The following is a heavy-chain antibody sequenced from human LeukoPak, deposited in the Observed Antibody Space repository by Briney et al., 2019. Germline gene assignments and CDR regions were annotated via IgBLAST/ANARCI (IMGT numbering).Heavy chain of an antibody. CDR1: GCSISSPY. J-gene: IGHJ4*02. V-gene: IGHV4-59*11. CDR2: ISYSGST. Sequence: SATLSRNTTVQGCSISSPYWSLIRQPPPNRLPWVGYISYSGSTNYNPSLKSRVSISVDASKSQFSLKLSSVTAADTAVYYCARSGGYVLYFDYWGQGTLVTVSS. CDR3: ARSGGYVLYFDY. D-gene: IGHD5-12*01.